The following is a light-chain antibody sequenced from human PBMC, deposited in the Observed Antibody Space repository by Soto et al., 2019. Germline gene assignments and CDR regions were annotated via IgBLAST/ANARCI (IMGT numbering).Light chain of an antibody. Sequence: DIQMTQSPSALSASVGDRVTITCRASQSIRSYLSWYQQKPGKAPNLVIYAASNLQSGVPSRFSGSGSGTDFTLTISSLQPEDFATYYCQQYDSFSVTFVQGTKVDIK. V-gene: IGKV1-39*01. CDR3: QQYDSFSVT. CDR1: QSIRSY. CDR2: AAS. J-gene: IGKJ1*01.